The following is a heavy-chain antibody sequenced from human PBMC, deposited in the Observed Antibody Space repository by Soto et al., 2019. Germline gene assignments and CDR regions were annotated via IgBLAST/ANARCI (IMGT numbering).Heavy chain of an antibody. J-gene: IGHJ4*02. CDR3: ARDPTAEYDILTGYYSHFDY. CDR2: INPSGGST. V-gene: IGHV1-46*01. D-gene: IGHD3-9*01. CDR1: GYTFTSYY. Sequence: QVQLVQSGAEVKKPGASVKVSCKASGYTFTSYYMHWVRQAPGQGLEWMGIINPSGGSTSYAQKVQGRVTMTRDTSTSTVYMELSSLRSEDTAVYYCARDPTAEYDILTGYYSHFDYWGQGTLVTVSS.